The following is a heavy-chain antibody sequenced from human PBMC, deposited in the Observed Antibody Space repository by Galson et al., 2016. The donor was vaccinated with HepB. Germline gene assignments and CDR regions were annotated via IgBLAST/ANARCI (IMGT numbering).Heavy chain of an antibody. D-gene: IGHD3-3*01. CDR1: GASITSGGYS. V-gene: IGHV4-30-2*01. CDR2: LSHGGVT. J-gene: IGHJ4*02. CDR3: AGLPTYYDLSKGCTDY. Sequence: TLSLTCAVSGASITSGGYSWTWIRQPPGAGLEWIGYLSHGGVTHYNSSLKSRVSISGDRSKNQFSVSLNSVTAADTAVYFCAGLPTYYDLSKGCTDYWGPGTLVTVSS.